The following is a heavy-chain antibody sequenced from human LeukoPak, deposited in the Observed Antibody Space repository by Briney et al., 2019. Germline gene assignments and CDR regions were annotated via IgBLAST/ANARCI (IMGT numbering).Heavy chain of an antibody. CDR2: ISWNSGSI. Sequence: GRSLRLSCAASGFTFDDYAMHWVRQAPGKGLEWVSGISWNSGSIGYADSVKGRFTISRDNAKNSLYLQMNSLRAEDTALYYCAKGIAAAQRGGFDYWGQGTLVTVSS. D-gene: IGHD6-13*01. CDR3: AKGIAAAQRGGFDY. J-gene: IGHJ4*02. V-gene: IGHV3-9*01. CDR1: GFTFDDYA.